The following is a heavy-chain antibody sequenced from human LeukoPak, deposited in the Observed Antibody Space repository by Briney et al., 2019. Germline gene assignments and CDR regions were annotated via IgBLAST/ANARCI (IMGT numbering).Heavy chain of an antibody. D-gene: IGHD6-19*01. J-gene: IGHJ4*02. CDR2: IYYTGST. CDR3: AREQWLVPHYFDY. CDR1: GGSISSYY. V-gene: IGHV4-59*01. Sequence: SETLSLTCTVSGGSISSYYWSWVRQPPGKGLEWIGYIYYTGSTNYNPSLKSRVTISVDTSKNQFSLKLTSVTAADTAVYYCAREQWLVPHYFDYWGQGTLVTVSS.